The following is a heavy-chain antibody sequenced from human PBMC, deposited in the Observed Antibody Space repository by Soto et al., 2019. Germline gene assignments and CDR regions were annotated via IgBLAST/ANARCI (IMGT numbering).Heavy chain of an antibody. Sequence: QVQLQESGPGLVKPSQTLSLTCTVSGGSISSGGYYWSWIRQHPGKGLEWIGYIYYSGSTYYNPSLKSRVIISVDTSKNQFSLKLSSVTAADTAVYYCARVKVAAAGLYGMDVWGQGTTVTVSS. D-gene: IGHD6-13*01. CDR1: GGSISSGGYY. CDR3: ARVKVAAAGLYGMDV. CDR2: IYYSGST. J-gene: IGHJ6*02. V-gene: IGHV4-31*03.